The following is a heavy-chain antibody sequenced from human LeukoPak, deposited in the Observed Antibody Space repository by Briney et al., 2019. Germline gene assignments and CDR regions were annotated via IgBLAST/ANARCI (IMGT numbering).Heavy chain of an antibody. J-gene: IGHJ4*02. V-gene: IGHV1-69*05. D-gene: IGHD6-13*01. CDR1: GGTFSSYA. CDR2: IIPIFGTA. Sequence: GASVKVSCKASGGTFSSYAISWVRQAPGQGLEWMGGIIPIFGTANYAQKFQGRVTITTDESTSTAYMELSSLRSEDTAVYYCAGSSRGDLAAAGGYWGQGTLVTVSS. CDR3: AGSSRGDLAAAGGY.